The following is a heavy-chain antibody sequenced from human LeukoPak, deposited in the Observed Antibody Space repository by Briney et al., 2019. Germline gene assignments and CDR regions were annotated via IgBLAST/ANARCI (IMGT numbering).Heavy chain of an antibody. J-gene: IGHJ5*02. CDR3: ARGGGSFSLPHSSLDP. V-gene: IGHV4-39*01. Sequence: SETLSLTCIVSGGSISSSNSYWDWIRQPPGRGLEWIGDISHSGTINYNPSLRTRVTISADTSKNQFSLKLNSVTAADTAVYYCARGGGSFSLPHSSLDPWGQGTLVIVSS. CDR1: GGSISSSNSY. CDR2: ISHSGTI. D-gene: IGHD2-15*01.